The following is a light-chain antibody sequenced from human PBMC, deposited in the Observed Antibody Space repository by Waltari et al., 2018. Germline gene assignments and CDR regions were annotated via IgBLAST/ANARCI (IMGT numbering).Light chain of an antibody. CDR3: SSYTTSTTLLVV. J-gene: IGLJ2*01. Sequence: QSALTQPASVSGSPGQSITISCTGTTSDIGTYNYVSWYQQHPGKAPKLRLLYVNNRPSGVACRFSGSKSGNTASLTISGLQAEDEADYYCSSYTTSTTLLVVFGGGTKLTVL. CDR1: TSDIGTYNY. V-gene: IGLV2-14*03. CDR2: YVN.